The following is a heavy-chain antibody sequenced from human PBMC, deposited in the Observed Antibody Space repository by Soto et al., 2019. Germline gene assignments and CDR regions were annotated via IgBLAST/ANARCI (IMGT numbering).Heavy chain of an antibody. V-gene: IGHV1-69*12. CDR2: IIPIFGST. J-gene: IGHJ5*02. D-gene: IGHD3-3*01. CDR3: ARDGDLRSDFWSGPLGGGWFDP. CDR1: GGTFSNSA. Sequence: QVQLVQSGAEVRKPGSSVKVSCKASGGTFSNSAITWVRQAPGQGLEWVGGIIPIFGSTNYAQKFQGRVNITADESTSTAYMELSSLTSEETAVYYWARDGDLRSDFWSGPLGGGWFDPWGQGTLVTVSS.